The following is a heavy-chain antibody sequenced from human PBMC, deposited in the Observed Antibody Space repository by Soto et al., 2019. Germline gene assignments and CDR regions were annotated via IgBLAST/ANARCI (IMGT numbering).Heavy chain of an antibody. CDR3: ARMSITMVRGGDYYYYYGMDV. Sequence: ASVKVSCKASGYTFTGYYMHWVRQAPGQGLEWMGWINPNSGGTNYAQKFQGWVTMTRDTSISTAYMELSRLRSDDTAVYYCARMSITMVRGGDYYYYYGMDVWGQGTTVTVSS. D-gene: IGHD3-10*01. V-gene: IGHV1-2*04. CDR2: INPNSGGT. CDR1: GYTFTGYY. J-gene: IGHJ6*02.